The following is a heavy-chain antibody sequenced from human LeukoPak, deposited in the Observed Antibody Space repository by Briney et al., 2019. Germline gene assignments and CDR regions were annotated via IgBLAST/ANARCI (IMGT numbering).Heavy chain of an antibody. V-gene: IGHV4-34*01. CDR2: INHSGST. D-gene: IGHD3-22*01. CDR3: ARGGDYYDSSGYLH. CDR1: GGSFSGYY. J-gene: IGHJ4*02. Sequence: ASETLSPTCAVYGGSFSGYYWSWIRQPPGKGLEWIGEINHSGSTNYNPSLKSRVTISVDTSKNQFSLKLSSVTAADTAVYYCARGGDYYDSSGYLHWGQGTLVTVSS.